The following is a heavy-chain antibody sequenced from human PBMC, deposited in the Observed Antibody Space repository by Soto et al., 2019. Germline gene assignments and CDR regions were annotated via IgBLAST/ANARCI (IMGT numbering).Heavy chain of an antibody. CDR2: IKQDGSQN. Sequence: GGALRLSCAASGFTCSDCLMSWVRQSPGKRLEWVANIKQDGSQNYYVDSVKGRFTTSRDNTKNSFYLQMNSLRAEDTAVYYCARDHINGWKFDYWGRGTLVTVSS. V-gene: IGHV3-7*01. CDR1: GFTCSDCL. CDR3: ARDHINGWKFDY. J-gene: IGHJ4*02. D-gene: IGHD6-19*01.